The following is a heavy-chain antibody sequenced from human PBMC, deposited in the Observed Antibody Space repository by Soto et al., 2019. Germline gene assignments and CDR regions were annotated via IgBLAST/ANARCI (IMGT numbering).Heavy chain of an antibody. D-gene: IGHD6-19*01. CDR1: GVTFRSSA. V-gene: IGHV3-23*01. CDR2: ISGSGGST. Sequence: GSLELACAASGVTFRSSAMGGVRQATGKGLEWVSAISGSGGSTYYADSVKGRFTISRDNSKNTLYLQMNSLRAEDTAVYYCAKDLGSIAVAVYRYWGQGTLVTVSS. CDR3: AKDLGSIAVAVYRY. J-gene: IGHJ4*02.